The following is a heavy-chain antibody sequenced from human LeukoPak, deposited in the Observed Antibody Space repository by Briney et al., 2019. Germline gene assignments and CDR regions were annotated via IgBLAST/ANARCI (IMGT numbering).Heavy chain of an antibody. V-gene: IGHV3-33*01. CDR2: IWYDGSNK. Sequence: GGSLRLSCAASGFTFSSYGMHWVRQAPGKGLEWVAVIWYDGSNKYYADSVKGRFTISRDNSKNTLYLQMNSLRAEDTAVYYCAREITVAGAASFDYWGQGTLVTVSS. CDR3: AREITVAGAASFDY. CDR1: GFTFSSYG. D-gene: IGHD6-19*01. J-gene: IGHJ4*02.